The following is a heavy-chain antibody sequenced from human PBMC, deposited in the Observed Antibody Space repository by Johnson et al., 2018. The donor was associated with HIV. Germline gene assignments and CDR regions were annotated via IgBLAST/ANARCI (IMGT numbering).Heavy chain of an antibody. J-gene: IGHJ3*02. CDR3: ARGGSSWYLRALDI. CDR2: IKQDGSEK. V-gene: IGHV3-7*03. Sequence: EVQLVESGGGLVKPGGSLRLSCAASGFTFSDYYMSWIRQAPGKGLEWVANIKQDGSEKYYVDSVKGRFTISRDNAKDSLYRQMNSLRPDDTAVDYCARGGSSWYLRALDIWGQGTVVTVSS. D-gene: IGHD6-13*01. CDR1: GFTFSDYY.